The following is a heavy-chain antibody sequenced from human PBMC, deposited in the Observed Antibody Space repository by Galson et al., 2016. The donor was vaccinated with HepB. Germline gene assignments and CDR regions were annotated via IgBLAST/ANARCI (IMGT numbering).Heavy chain of an antibody. CDR2: ISWNSGRI. Sequence: SLRLSCAASGFTFSSYAMHWVRQAPGKGLEWVSGISWNSGRIGYADSVKGRFAISRDNAKNSLFLQMNSLRPEDTALYYCAKDTSYSSSWFYFDYWGQGALVTVSS. D-gene: IGHD6-13*01. J-gene: IGHJ4*02. V-gene: IGHV3-9*01. CDR1: GFTFSSYA. CDR3: AKDTSYSSSWFYFDY.